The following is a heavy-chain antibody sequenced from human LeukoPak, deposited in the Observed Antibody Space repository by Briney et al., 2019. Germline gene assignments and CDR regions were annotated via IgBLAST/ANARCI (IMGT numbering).Heavy chain of an antibody. D-gene: IGHD2-15*01. J-gene: IGHJ4*02. Sequence: GGSLRLSCAASGFTFSSYGMHWVRKAPGKGLEWVSAISGSTGRTYYADSVKGRFTISRDNSKNTLYLQMNNLRAEDTAVYYCAPRVVGSAPFDYWGQGTLVTVSS. CDR2: ISGSTGRT. CDR1: GFTFSSYG. CDR3: APRVVGSAPFDY. V-gene: IGHV3-23*01.